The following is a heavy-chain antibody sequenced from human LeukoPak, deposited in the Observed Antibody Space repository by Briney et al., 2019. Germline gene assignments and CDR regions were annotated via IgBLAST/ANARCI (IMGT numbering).Heavy chain of an antibody. Sequence: GESLKISCKGSGYSFTSYWIGWVRQMPGKGLEWMGIIYPGDSDTRYSPSFQGQVTISADKSISTAYLQWSSLKASDTAMYYCARHPHSSGPFDPLDYWGQGTLVTVSS. CDR2: IYPGDSDT. J-gene: IGHJ4*02. D-gene: IGHD3-22*01. V-gene: IGHV5-51*01. CDR1: GYSFTSYW. CDR3: ARHPHSSGPFDPLDY.